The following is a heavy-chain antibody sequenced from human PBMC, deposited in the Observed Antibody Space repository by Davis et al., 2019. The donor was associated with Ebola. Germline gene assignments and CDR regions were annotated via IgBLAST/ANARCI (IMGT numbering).Heavy chain of an antibody. V-gene: IGHV3-23*01. CDR3: ARLQGIAATGTPYFKH. D-gene: IGHD6-13*01. J-gene: IGHJ1*01. Sequence: GESLKISCAASGFTFSTYAMSWLRQAPGKGLEWLSGISGGGGTTNYADSVKGRFTISRDSSKNTLYLQMNGLRAEDTAVYFCARLQGIAATGTPYFKHWGQGTLVTVSS. CDR2: ISGGGGTT. CDR1: GFTFSTYA.